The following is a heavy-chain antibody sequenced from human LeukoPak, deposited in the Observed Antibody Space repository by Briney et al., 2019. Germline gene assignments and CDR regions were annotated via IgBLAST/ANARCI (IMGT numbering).Heavy chain of an antibody. J-gene: IGHJ4*02. CDR2: VSGSGSTV. CDR1: GFTFSDHI. CDR3: VRQFAS. V-gene: IGHV3-48*01. Sequence: GGSLRLSCAASGFTFSDHIMNWVRQLPGKRLEWVAYVSGSGSTVYYADSVRGRFTISRDNGKSSLYLQMNSLRVEDTALYYCVRQFASWGQGTLVTVSS.